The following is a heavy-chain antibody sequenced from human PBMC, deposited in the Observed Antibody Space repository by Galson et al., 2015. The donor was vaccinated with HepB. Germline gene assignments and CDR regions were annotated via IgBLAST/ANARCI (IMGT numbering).Heavy chain of an antibody. CDR2: VHYSGST. CDR3: ARVTGQKDYYGSGSYYGWWFDP. Sequence: ETLSLTCTVSSGSISGYYWSWIRQPPGKGLEWVGYVHYSGSTNYNPSLESRVTISVDTSMNHFSLKLSSVTAADTAVYYCARVTGQKDYYGSGSYYGWWFDPWGQGTLVTVSS. J-gene: IGHJ5*02. V-gene: IGHV4-59*01. CDR1: SGSISGYY. D-gene: IGHD3-10*01.